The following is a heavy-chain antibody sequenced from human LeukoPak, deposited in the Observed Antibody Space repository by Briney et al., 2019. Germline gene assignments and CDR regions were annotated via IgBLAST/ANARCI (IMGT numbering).Heavy chain of an antibody. D-gene: IGHD2-15*01. Sequence: GGSLRLSCAASGFTFSNYWMHWVRQAPGKGLEWVAVISYDAKYKYYSDSVKGRFTISRDNSRNTLYLEMSGLRSDDTAVYYCARGRVVPATRLDYWGRGTLVTVSS. CDR1: GFTFSNYW. J-gene: IGHJ4*02. V-gene: IGHV3-30*03. CDR2: ISYDAKYK. CDR3: ARGRVVPATRLDY.